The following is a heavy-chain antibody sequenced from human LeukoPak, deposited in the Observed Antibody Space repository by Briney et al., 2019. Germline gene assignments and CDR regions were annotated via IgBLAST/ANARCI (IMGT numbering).Heavy chain of an antibody. CDR3: AREVGDYGFLYYYYYMDV. V-gene: IGHV1-2*02. CDR1: GYTFTGYY. D-gene: IGHD4-17*01. CDR2: INPNSGGT. J-gene: IGHJ6*03. Sequence: ASVKVSCKASGYTFTGYYMHWVRQAPGQGLEWMGWINPNSGGTNYAQKFQGRVTMTRDTSISTAYMELSRLRSDDTAVYYCAREVGDYGFLYYYYYMDVWGKGTTVTISS.